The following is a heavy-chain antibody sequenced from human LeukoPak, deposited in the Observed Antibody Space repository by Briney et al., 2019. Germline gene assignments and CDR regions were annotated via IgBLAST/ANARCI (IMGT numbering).Heavy chain of an antibody. J-gene: IGHJ4*02. CDR1: GGSLSGYY. D-gene: IGHD3-22*01. V-gene: IGHV4-34*01. CDR2: INHSGST. Sequence: PSETLSLTCAVYGGSLSGYYWSWIRQPPGKGLEWIGEINHSGSTNYNPSLKSRVTISVDTSKNQFPLKLSSVTAADTAVYYCARPYYYDSSGYLDYWGQGTLVTVSS. CDR3: ARPYYYDSSGYLDY.